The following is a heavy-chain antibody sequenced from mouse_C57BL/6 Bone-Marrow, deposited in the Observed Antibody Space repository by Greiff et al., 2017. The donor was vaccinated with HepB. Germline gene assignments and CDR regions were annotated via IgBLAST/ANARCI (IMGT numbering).Heavy chain of an antibody. J-gene: IGHJ3*01. Sequence: EVMLVDSGGGLVKPGGSLKLSCAASGFTFSSYAMSWVRQTPEKRLEWVATISDGGSYTYYPDNVKGRFTISRDNAKNNLYLQMSHLKSEDTAMYYCAREGTGPFAYWGQGTLVTVSA. CDR1: GFTFSSYA. CDR2: ISDGGSYT. CDR3: AREGTGPFAY. V-gene: IGHV5-4*01. D-gene: IGHD4-1*01.